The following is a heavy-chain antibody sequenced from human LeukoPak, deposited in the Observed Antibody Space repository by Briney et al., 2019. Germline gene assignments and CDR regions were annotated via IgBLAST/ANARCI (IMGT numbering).Heavy chain of an antibody. Sequence: PSETLSLTCTVSGGSISSYYWSWIRQLPGKGLEWIGYIYYSGSTNYNPSLKSRVTISVDTSKNQFSLKLSSVTAADTAVYYCAREEGSSSSSYYYHYMDVWGKGTTVTVSS. CDR2: IYYSGST. CDR3: AREEGSSSSSYYYHYMDV. J-gene: IGHJ6*03. CDR1: GGSISSYY. V-gene: IGHV4-59*12. D-gene: IGHD6-6*01.